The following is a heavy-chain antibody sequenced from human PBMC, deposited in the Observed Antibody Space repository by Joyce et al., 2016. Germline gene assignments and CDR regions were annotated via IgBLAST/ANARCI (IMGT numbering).Heavy chain of an antibody. Sequence: QVLLVQSGAAVKRPGSSLRVSCKSSGGDFSNYTVNWVRQAPGQRLEWMGGLIPVFGAAKYAEDFQGRVTLTADQSTRTAYLELSSLTSADTAVYYCARGGTSSDHYFFYTLDVWGPGTTVIVSS. D-gene: IGHD1-14*01. CDR1: GGDFSNYT. V-gene: IGHV1-69*12. CDR2: LIPVFGAA. J-gene: IGHJ6*02. CDR3: ARGGTSSDHYFFYTLDV.